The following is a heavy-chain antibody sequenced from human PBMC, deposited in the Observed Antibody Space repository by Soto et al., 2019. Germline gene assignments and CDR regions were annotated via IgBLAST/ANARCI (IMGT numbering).Heavy chain of an antibody. CDR3: ARGYCSNGVCYPFDS. CDR2: IIPIFFTP. D-gene: IGHD2-8*01. V-gene: IGHV1-69*13. J-gene: IGHJ4*02. Sequence: GASVKVSCKASGGTLSRSAINWVRQAPGQGLEWMGGIIPIFFTPSYAQNFQDRVTITADESTSTAYMELSSLRSEDTAVYYCARGYCSNGVCYPFDSWGQGTLVTVSS. CDR1: GGTLSRSA.